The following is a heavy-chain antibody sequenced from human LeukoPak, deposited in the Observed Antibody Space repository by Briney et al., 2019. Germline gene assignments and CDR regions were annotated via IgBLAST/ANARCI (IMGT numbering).Heavy chain of an antibody. V-gene: IGHV1-2*02. CDR1: GYTFTGYY. Sequence: ASVKVSCKASGYTFTGYYMHWVRQAPGQGLEWMGWINPNSGGTNYAQKFQGRVTMTRDTSISTAYMELSRLRSDDTAVYYCAAGRNYYGSGSYAPDDAFDIWGQGTKVTVSP. D-gene: IGHD3-10*01. J-gene: IGHJ3*02. CDR3: AAGRNYYGSGSYAPDDAFDI. CDR2: INPNSGGT.